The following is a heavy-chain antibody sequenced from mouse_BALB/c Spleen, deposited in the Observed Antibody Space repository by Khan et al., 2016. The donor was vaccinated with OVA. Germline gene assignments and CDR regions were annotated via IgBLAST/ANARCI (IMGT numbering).Heavy chain of an antibody. J-gene: IGHJ3*01. Sequence: QVQLQQPGAELVRPGASVKLSCKTSGYTFTSYWMNWVRQRPRQGLEWIGKINPSDSESHYNQMFKDKATLTVDKSSGTAYIQLSSLTSEDSAVXYCARREKYGYDPSWFSYWGQGTLVTVSA. D-gene: IGHD2-2*01. V-gene: IGHV1-52*01. CDR2: INPSDSES. CDR3: ARREKYGYDPSWFSY. CDR1: GYTFTSYW.